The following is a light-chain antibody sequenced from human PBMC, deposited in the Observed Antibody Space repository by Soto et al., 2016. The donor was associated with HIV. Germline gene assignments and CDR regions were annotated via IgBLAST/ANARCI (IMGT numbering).Light chain of an antibody. CDR1: QSINSW. J-gene: IGKJ1*01. Sequence: DIQMTQSPSTLSASVGDRVTITCRASQSINSWLAWYQQKPGKAPNLLIHKASTLESGVPSRFSGSGSGTEFTLTISSLQPEDFATYYCLQHNSYPRTFGQGTKVEIK. CDR2: KAS. CDR3: LQHNSYPRT. V-gene: IGKV1-5*03.